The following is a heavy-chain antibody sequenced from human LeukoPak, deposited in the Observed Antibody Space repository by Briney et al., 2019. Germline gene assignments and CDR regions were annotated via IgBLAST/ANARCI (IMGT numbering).Heavy chain of an antibody. J-gene: IGHJ6*02. D-gene: IGHD6-6*01. V-gene: IGHV7-4-1*02. CDR1: GYTFTSYA. Sequence: ASVKVSCKASGYTFTSYAMNWVRQAPGQGLEWMGWINTNTGNPTYAQGFTGRFVFSLDTSVSTAYLQISSLKAEDTAVYYCARDDPLVSNYYYGMDVWGQGTTVTVSS. CDR2: INTNTGNP. CDR3: ARDDPLVSNYYYGMDV.